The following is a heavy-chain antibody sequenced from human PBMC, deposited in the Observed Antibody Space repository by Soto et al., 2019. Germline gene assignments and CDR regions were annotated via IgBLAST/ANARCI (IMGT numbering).Heavy chain of an antibody. J-gene: IGHJ3*02. CDR3: ARVFRGELSFGAFDI. V-gene: IGHV4-59*01. D-gene: IGHD3-16*02. CDR2: IYYSGST. CDR1: GGSISSYY. Sequence: SETLSLTCTVSGGSISSYYWSWIRQPPGKGLEWIGYIYYSGSTNYNPSLKSRVTISVETSKNQFSLKLSSVTAADTAVYYCARVFRGELSFGAFDIWGQGTMVTVSS.